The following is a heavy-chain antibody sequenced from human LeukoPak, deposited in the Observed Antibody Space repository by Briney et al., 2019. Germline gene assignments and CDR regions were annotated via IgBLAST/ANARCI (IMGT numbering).Heavy chain of an antibody. CDR3: ARRGDGYNYPHFDY. CDR2: IYYSGST. CDR1: GGSISSYY. Sequence: SETLSFTCTVSGGSISSYYWSWIRQPPGKGLEWIGYIYYSGSTNYNPSLKSRVTISVDTSKNQFSLKLSSVTAADTAVYYCARRGDGYNYPHFDYWGQGTLVTVSS. D-gene: IGHD5-24*01. V-gene: IGHV4-59*08. J-gene: IGHJ4*02.